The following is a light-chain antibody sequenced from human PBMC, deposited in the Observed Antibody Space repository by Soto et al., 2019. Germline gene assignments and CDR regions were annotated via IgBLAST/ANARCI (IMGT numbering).Light chain of an antibody. CDR2: DAS. CDR1: QSVAPY. V-gene: IGKV3-11*01. Sequence: DIVLTQSPATLSLSPGKRPTLSGRPSQSVAPYLPWYQQKPGQAPSLLIYDASNRAAGIPARFSGSGSGTDFALTISSLEPEDFAVYYCQQRSNWPRTFGQGTKVEIK. J-gene: IGKJ1*01. CDR3: QQRSNWPRT.